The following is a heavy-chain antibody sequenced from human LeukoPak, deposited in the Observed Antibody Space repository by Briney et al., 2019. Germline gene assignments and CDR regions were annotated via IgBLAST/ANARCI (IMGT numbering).Heavy chain of an antibody. CDR3: ARYYVPLGSGLLYYYYYYMDV. CDR2: IKQDGSEK. D-gene: IGHD3-10*01. J-gene: IGHJ6*03. CDR1: GFTFSSYW. V-gene: IGHV3-7*01. Sequence: GGSLRLSCAASGFTFSSYWMSWVRQAPGKGLEWVANIKQDGSEKYYVDSVKGRFTISRDNAKNSLYLQMNSLIAEDTAVYYCARYYVPLGSGLLYYYYYYMDVWGKGTTVTVSS.